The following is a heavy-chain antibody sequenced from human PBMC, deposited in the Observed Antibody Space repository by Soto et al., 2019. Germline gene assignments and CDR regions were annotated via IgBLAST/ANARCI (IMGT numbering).Heavy chain of an antibody. CDR2: IIPIFGTA. CDR3: ARLYYGSGTPSTGMDV. D-gene: IGHD3-10*01. J-gene: IGHJ6*02. CDR1: GGTFSSYA. V-gene: IGHV1-69*01. Sequence: QVQLVQSGAEVKKPGSSVKVSCKASGGTFSSYAISWVRQAPGQGLEWMGGIIPIFGTANYAQKFQGRVTITADESTSTAYMELSSLRTVDTGVYYCARLYYGSGTPSTGMDVWGQGTTVTVSS.